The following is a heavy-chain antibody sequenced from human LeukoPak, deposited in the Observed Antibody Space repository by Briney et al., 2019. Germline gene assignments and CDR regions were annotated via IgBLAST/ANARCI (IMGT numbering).Heavy chain of an antibody. CDR2: ISGSGGSA. V-gene: IGHV3-23*01. CDR1: GFTFSNFA. J-gene: IGHJ4*02. Sequence: GGSLRLSCAASGFTFSNFAMTWVRQAPGKGLEWVSSISGSGGSAYYADSVKGRFTISRDISKNTLYLQMNSLRAEDTAVYYCAKDHSPFDYWGQGTLVTVSS. CDR3: AKDHSPFDY. D-gene: IGHD6-13*01.